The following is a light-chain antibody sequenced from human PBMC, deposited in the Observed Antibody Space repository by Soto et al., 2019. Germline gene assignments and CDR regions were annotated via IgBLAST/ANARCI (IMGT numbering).Light chain of an antibody. J-gene: IGLJ3*02. CDR3: LLSYSGTSGV. CDR2: DTS. V-gene: IGLV7-46*01. CDR1: TGAVTSSHY. Sequence: QAVLTQEPSLTVSPGGTVTLTCGSTTGAVTSSHYPYWFQQKPGQAPRTLIYDTSNKHSWTPARFSGSLLGGKAALTLAGAQTDDEADYYCLLSYSGTSGVFGGGTKLTVL.